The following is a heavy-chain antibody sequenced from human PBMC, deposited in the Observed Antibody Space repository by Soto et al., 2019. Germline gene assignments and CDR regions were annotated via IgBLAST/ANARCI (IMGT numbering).Heavy chain of an antibody. CDR3: ARVLTRSSSSERKWFDP. D-gene: IGHD6-6*01. CDR2: IYHSGST. J-gene: IGHJ5*02. Sequence: KASETLSLTCAVSGGSISSSNLWSCVRQPPGKGLEWIGEIYHSGSTNYNPSLKSRVTISVDKSKNQFSLKLSSVTAADTAVYYCARVLTRSSSSERKWFDPWGQGTLVTVYS. CDR1: GGSISSSNL. V-gene: IGHV4-4*02.